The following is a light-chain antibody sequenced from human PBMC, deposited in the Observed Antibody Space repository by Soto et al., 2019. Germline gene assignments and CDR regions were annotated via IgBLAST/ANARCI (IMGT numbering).Light chain of an antibody. Sequence: QSALTQPASVSGSPGQSITISCTGTSSDVGNYNYVSWYQHHPGKAPKLLISGISNRPSVISRRFSASTSANTASLIISGLQAEDAGYYCCCSFTSSNAHVFGTGTKVTVL. CDR1: SSDVGNYNY. CDR3: CSFTSSNAHV. V-gene: IGLV2-14*03. CDR2: GIS. J-gene: IGLJ1*01.